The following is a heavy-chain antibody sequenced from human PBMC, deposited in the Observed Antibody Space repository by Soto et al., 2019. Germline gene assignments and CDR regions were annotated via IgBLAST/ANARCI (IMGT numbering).Heavy chain of an antibody. V-gene: IGHV3-30*18. CDR1: GFTFSSYG. Sequence: GGSLRLSCAASGFTFSSYGMHWVRQAPGKGLEWVAVISYDGSNKYYADSVKGRFTISRDNSKNTLYLQMNSLRAEDTAVYYCAKETSGDYGDFDYWGQGTMVTVYS. D-gene: IGHD4-17*01. CDR3: AKETSGDYGDFDY. CDR2: ISYDGSNK. J-gene: IGHJ4*02.